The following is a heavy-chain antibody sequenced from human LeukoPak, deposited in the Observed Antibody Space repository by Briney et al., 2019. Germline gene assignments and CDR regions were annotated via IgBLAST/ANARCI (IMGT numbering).Heavy chain of an antibody. CDR3: AKDLLSNYGDEDY. CDR1: GFTVSSNY. J-gene: IGHJ4*02. V-gene: IGHV3-23*01. D-gene: IGHD4-17*01. CDR2: ISGSGGST. Sequence: GGSLRLSCAASGFTVSSNYMSWVRQAPGKGLEWVSAISGSGGSTYYADSVKGRFTISRDNSKNTLYLQMNSLRAEDTAVYYCAKDLLSNYGDEDYWGQGTLVTVSS.